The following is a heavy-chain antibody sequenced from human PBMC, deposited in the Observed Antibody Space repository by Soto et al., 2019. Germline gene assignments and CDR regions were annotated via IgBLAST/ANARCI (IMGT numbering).Heavy chain of an antibody. D-gene: IGHD5-18*01. CDR2: INSANGNT. Sequence: ASVKVSCKASGYTFTRYSLHWVRQAPGQRLEWMGWINSANGNTKYSQNFQGRVSIIRDTSTSTAYMELSSLRSEDTAMYYCARSFSPTRVDTVMAYYYYGVDVWGQGTTVTVSS. CDR3: ARSFSPTRVDTVMAYYYYGVDV. V-gene: IGHV1-3*01. J-gene: IGHJ6*02. CDR1: GYTFTRYS.